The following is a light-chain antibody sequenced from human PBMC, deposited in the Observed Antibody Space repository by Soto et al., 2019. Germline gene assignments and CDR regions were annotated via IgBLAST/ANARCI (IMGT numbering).Light chain of an antibody. J-gene: IGKJ1*01. CDR3: QQYNNWPPWT. V-gene: IGKV3-15*01. CDR2: GAS. Sequence: EIVMTQSPATLSVSPVERATLSCRASQSVSSNLAWYQQKPGQAPRLLIYGASTRATGIPARFSGSGSGTEFTLTISSLQSEDFAVYYCQQYNNWPPWTFGQGTKVDIK. CDR1: QSVSSN.